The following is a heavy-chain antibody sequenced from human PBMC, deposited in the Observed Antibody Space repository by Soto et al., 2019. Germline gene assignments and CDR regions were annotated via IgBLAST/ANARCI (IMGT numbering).Heavy chain of an antibody. Sequence: QVQLVQSGAEVKKPGSSVKVSCKASGGTFSSYAISWVRQAPGQGLEWMGGIIPIFGTANYAQKFQGRVTITADEPTSTAYMELSSLRAENTAVSYRARRVTAAGYFYGRDVWGQGATGTV. D-gene: IGHD2-21*02. CDR3: ARRVTAAGYFYGRDV. J-gene: IGHJ6*02. CDR1: GGTFSSYA. CDR2: IIPIFGTA. V-gene: IGHV1-69*12.